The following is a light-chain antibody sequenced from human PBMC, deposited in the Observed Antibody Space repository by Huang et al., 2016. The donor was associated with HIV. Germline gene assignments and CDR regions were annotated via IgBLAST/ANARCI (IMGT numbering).Light chain of an antibody. CDR1: QSVSSSD. CDR3: QQYGSSPLT. CDR2: GAS. V-gene: IGKV3-20*01. J-gene: IGKJ4*01. Sequence: EIVLTQSPGTLSLSPGERATLSCMASQSVSSSDLAWYQQKPGQAPRLLIYGASSRATGIPDRFSGSGSGTDLTLTISRLEPEDFAVYYCQQYGSSPLTFGGGTKVEIK.